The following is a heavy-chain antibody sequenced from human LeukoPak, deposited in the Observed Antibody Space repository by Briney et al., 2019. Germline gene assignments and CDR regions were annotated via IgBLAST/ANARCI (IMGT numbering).Heavy chain of an antibody. J-gene: IGHJ3*02. CDR3: AREGPVVGDAFDI. CDR2: IYYSGST. Sequence: AETLSLTCTVSGGSISIYYWSWLRQPPGKGLEWIGYIYYSGSTNYHPSLKSRVTISVDTSKNQFSLKLSSVTAADTAVYYCAREGPVVGDAFDIWGQGTMVTVSS. D-gene: IGHD2-15*01. V-gene: IGHV4-59*01. CDR1: GGSISIYY.